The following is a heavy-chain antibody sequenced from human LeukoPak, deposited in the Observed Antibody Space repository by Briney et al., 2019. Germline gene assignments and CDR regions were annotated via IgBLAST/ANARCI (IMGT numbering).Heavy chain of an antibody. J-gene: IGHJ4*02. D-gene: IGHD5-18*01. V-gene: IGHV4-39*01. CDR3: ANGWGYGGPFDY. CDR2: IYYSGST. CDR1: GGSISSSSYY. Sequence: TLSLTCTVSGGSISSSSYYWGWIRQPPGKGLEWIGSIYYSGSTYYNPSLKSRVTISVDTSKNQFSLKLSSVTAADTAVYYCANGWGYGGPFDYWGQGTLVTVSS.